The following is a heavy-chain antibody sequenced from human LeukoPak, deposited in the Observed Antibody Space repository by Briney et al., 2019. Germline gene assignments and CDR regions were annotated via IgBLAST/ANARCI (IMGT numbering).Heavy chain of an antibody. CDR2: IYYSGST. CDR3: ARHLGSYRTDFDY. Sequence: SETLSLTCTVSGGSISSSSYYWGWIRQPPGKGLEWIGSIYYSGSTYYNPSLKSRVTISVDTSKNQFSLKLSSVTAADTAVYYCARHLGSYRTDFDYWGQGTLVTVSS. J-gene: IGHJ4*02. CDR1: GGSISSSSYY. V-gene: IGHV4-39*01. D-gene: IGHD3-16*02.